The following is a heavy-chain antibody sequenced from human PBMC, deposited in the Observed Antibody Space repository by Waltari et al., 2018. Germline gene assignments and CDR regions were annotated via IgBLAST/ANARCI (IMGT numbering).Heavy chain of an antibody. Sequence: LEWVSLITGDGSSTFYADSVKGRFTISRENSRNSLYLQMDSLRTEDTALYYCARDPTQGRAYFDNWGQGTPVTVSS. V-gene: IGHV3-43*02. CDR3: ARDPTQGRAYFDN. J-gene: IGHJ4*02. CDR2: ITGDGSST.